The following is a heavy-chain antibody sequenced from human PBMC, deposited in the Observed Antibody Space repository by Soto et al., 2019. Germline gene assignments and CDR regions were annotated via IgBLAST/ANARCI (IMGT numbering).Heavy chain of an antibody. CDR1: GGSISSYY. D-gene: IGHD5-12*01. V-gene: IGHV4-59*01. Sequence: SETLSLTCAVSGGSISSYYWSWIRQPPGKGLEWIGYIYYSGSTNYNPSLKSRVTISVDTSKNQFSLKLSSVTAADTAVYYCARDDSGYGDYFDYWGQGTLVTVSS. CDR2: IYYSGST. J-gene: IGHJ4*02. CDR3: ARDDSGYGDYFDY.